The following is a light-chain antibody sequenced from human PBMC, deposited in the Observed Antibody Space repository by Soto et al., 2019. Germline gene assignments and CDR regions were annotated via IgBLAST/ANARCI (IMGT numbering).Light chain of an antibody. V-gene: IGLV2-11*01. CDR2: DVS. CDR1: SNDVGAYNY. CDR3: CSYAVRDTFYV. J-gene: IGLJ1*01. Sequence: QSVLTQRRSVSGSPGQSVIISCTGTSNDVGAYNYVSWYQQHPGKAPKLVIYDVSKRPSGVPARFSGSKSGNTASLTISGLQAEDEADYFCCSYAVRDTFYVFGTGTKVTVL.